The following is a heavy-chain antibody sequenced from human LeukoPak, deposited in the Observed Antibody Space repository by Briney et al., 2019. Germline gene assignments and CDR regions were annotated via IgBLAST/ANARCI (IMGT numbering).Heavy chain of an antibody. J-gene: IGHJ4*02. CDR1: GGSFSGYY. Sequence: SETLSHTCAVYGGSFSGYYWSWIRQPPGKGLEWIGEINHSGSTNYNPSLKSRVTISVDTSKNQFSLKLSSVTAADTAVYYCARSIKWRPVDYWGRGTLVTVSS. CDR2: INHSGST. V-gene: IGHV4-34*01. CDR3: ARSIKWRPVDY. D-gene: IGHD5-12*01.